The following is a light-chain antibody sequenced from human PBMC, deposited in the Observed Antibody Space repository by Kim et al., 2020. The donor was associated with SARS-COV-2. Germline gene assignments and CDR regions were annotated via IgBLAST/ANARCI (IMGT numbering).Light chain of an antibody. J-gene: IGLJ1*01. V-gene: IGLV2-14*01. CDR3: SSYIRGSTNYV. Sequence: QSITISCTGTSSDVVGYKYVSWYQQHPGKAPKLVIYEVDNRPSGVSIRFSGSKSGNTASLTISGLQAEDEADYYCSSYIRGSTNYVFGTGTKVTVL. CDR2: EVD. CDR1: SSDVVGYKY.